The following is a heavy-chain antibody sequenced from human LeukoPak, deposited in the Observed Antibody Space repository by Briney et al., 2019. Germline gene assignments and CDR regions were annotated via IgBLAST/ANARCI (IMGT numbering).Heavy chain of an antibody. CDR2: IKEDGSEK. CDR1: GFSLTRYW. D-gene: IGHD4-23*01. CDR3: ARDGLAVAYDY. V-gene: IGHV3-7*01. Sequence: GGSLRLSCAASGFSLTRYWMSWVRQAPGKGLEWVAKIKEDGSEKNYADSVKGRFTISRDNAKNSLYLQMNSLRVEDTAVYYCARDGLAVAYDYWGQRTLVTVSS. J-gene: IGHJ4*02.